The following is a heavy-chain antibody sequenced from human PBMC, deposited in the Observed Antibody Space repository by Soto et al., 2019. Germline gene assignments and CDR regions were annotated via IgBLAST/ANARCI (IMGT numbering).Heavy chain of an antibody. V-gene: IGHV1-8*01. J-gene: IGHJ4*02. CDR1: GYTFTSYD. D-gene: IGHD3-3*01. Sequence: QVQLVQSGAEVTKPGASVKVSCKASGYTFTSYDINWVRQATGQGLEWMGWMNPNSGNTGYAQKFQGRVTMTRNTAISTAYMELSSLRSEDTAVYYCARGRITVFGVVIDFDYWGQGTLVTVSS. CDR2: MNPNSGNT. CDR3: ARGRITVFGVVIDFDY.